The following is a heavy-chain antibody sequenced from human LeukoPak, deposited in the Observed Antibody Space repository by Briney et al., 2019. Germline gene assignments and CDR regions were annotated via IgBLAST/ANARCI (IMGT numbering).Heavy chain of an antibody. Sequence: GSLRLSCAASGFTVSSNYMSWVRQAPGKGLEWVSVIYSGGSTYYADSVKGRFTISRDNSKNTLHLQMNSLRAEDTAVYYCARVPPGDYRDYWGQGTLVTVSS. D-gene: IGHD4-17*01. V-gene: IGHV3-66*02. J-gene: IGHJ4*02. CDR2: IYSGGST. CDR1: GFTVSSNY. CDR3: ARVPPGDYRDY.